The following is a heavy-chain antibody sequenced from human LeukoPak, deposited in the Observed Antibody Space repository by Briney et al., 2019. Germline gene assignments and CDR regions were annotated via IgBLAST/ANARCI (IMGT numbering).Heavy chain of an antibody. CDR1: GGSISSGGYS. J-gene: IGHJ3*02. V-gene: IGHV4-30-2*01. CDR2: ICHSGST. Sequence: SETLSLTCAVSGGSISSGGYSWSWIRQPPGKGLEWIGYICHSGSTYYNPSFKSRVTISVDTSKKQFSLKLSSVTAADTAVYYCARDLAYRSSLRGTFDIWGQGTKVTVSS. D-gene: IGHD6-19*01. CDR3: ARDLAYRSSLRGTFDI.